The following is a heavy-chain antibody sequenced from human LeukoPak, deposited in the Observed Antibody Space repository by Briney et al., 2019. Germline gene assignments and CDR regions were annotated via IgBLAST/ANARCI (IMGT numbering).Heavy chain of an antibody. V-gene: IGHV1-8*03. Sequence: ASVKVSCKASGYTFTSYDINWVRQATGQGLEWMGWMNPNSGNTGYAQKFQGRVTITRNTSISTAYMELSSLRSEDTAVYYCARERGSMAAADHYYYYMDVWGKGTTVTVSS. CDR3: ARERGSMAAADHYYYYMDV. CDR2: MNPNSGNT. J-gene: IGHJ6*03. D-gene: IGHD6-13*01. CDR1: GYTFTSYD.